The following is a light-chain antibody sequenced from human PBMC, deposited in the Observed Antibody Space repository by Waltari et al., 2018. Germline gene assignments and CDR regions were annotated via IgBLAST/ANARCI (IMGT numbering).Light chain of an antibody. V-gene: IGKV1-39*01. CDR2: AAS. CDR1: QSISSY. J-gene: IGKJ1*01. Sequence: DIQMTQSPSSLSASVGDRVTLTCRASQSISSYLSWYQQNPGRAHKLRIYAASSLESGVPARFSGSGSGRDFTLIISSLQPEDFATYSCQQSYSQTRTFGQGTKVEI. CDR3: QQSYSQTRT.